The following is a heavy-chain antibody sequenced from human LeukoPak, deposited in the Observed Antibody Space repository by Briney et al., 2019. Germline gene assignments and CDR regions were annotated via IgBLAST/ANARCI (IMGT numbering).Heavy chain of an antibody. J-gene: IGHJ5*02. CDR2: INHSGST. D-gene: IGHD3-10*01. CDR3: ARGGVLWFGESNWFDP. V-gene: IGHV4-34*01. Sequence: SETLPLTCAVYGGSFSGYYWSWIRQPPGKGLEWIGEINHSGSTNYNPSLKSRVTISVDTSKNQFSLKLSSVTAADTAVYYCARGGVLWFGESNWFDPWGQGTLVTVSS. CDR1: GGSFSGYY.